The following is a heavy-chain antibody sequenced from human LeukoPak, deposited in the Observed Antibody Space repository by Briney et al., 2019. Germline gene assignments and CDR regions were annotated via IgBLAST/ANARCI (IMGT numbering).Heavy chain of an antibody. D-gene: IGHD6-19*01. J-gene: IGHJ4*02. Sequence: IPSQTLSLTCTVSGGSISSGSYYWRWIRQPAGKGLEWIGRIYASGSTNYNPYLKSRVTISVDTSKNQFSLKLSSVTAADTAVYYCARVYSSGWYVDYWGQGTLVTVSS. CDR3: ARVYSSGWYVDY. CDR1: GGSISSGSYY. CDR2: IYASGST. V-gene: IGHV4-61*02.